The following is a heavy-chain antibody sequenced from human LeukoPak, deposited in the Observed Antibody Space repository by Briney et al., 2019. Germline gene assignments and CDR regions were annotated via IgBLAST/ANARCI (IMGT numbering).Heavy chain of an antibody. CDR2: IHYDGYTT. D-gene: IGHD4-17*01. Sequence: PGGSLRLSCVTSGFPLSTYGVHWVRQAPGSGLEWLAYIHYDGYTTNYADSVKGRFTISRDNSKNTLYLQMNSLRAEDTAVYYCAKAAYGDYPPTSGPPFDYWGQGTLVTVSS. CDR1: GFPLSTYG. CDR3: AKAAYGDYPPTSGPPFDY. J-gene: IGHJ4*02. V-gene: IGHV3-30*02.